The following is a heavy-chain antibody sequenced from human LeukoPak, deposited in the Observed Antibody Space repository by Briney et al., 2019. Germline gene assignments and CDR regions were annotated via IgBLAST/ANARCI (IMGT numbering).Heavy chain of an antibody. CDR3: AMLQQQLVRY. CDR1: GGSISSYY. J-gene: IGHJ4*02. D-gene: IGHD6-13*01. CDR2: IYYSGST. V-gene: IGHV4-59*12. Sequence: PSETLSLTCTVSGGSISSYYWSWIRQPPGKGLEWIGYIYYSGSTNYNPSLKSRVTISVDTSKNQFSLRLSSVTAADTAVYYCAMLQQQLVRYWGQGTLVTVSS.